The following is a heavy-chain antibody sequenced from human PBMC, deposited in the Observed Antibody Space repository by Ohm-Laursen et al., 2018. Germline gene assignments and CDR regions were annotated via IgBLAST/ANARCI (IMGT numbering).Heavy chain of an antibody. CDR2: LDPEDGET. CDR3: ATAITRIHLWWNFDY. CDR1: GYTLTDLS. Sequence: ASVNASCKVSGYTLTDLSIHWVRQAPGKGLEWMGGLDPEDGETLYAQKFQGRVTMTEDRSTDTVYLELSTLKSEDTAVYYCATAITRIHLWWNFDYWGQGTLVTVSS. D-gene: IGHD5-18*01. V-gene: IGHV1-24*01. J-gene: IGHJ4*02.